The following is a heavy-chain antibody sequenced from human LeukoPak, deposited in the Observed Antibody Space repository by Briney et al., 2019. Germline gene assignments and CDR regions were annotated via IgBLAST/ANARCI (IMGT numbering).Heavy chain of an antibody. CDR3: ARDGYYGSGSYDH. CDR1: GYTFTGYY. D-gene: IGHD3-10*01. Sequence: ASVKVSCKASGYTFTGYYMHWVRQAPGQGLEWMGWINPNSGGTNYAQKFQGWVTMPRDTSISTAYMELSRLRSDDTAVYYCARDGYYGSGSYDHWGQGTLVTVFS. CDR2: INPNSGGT. J-gene: IGHJ4*02. V-gene: IGHV1-2*04.